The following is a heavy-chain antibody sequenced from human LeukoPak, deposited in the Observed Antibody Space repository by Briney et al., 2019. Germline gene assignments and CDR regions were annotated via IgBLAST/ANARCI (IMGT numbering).Heavy chain of an antibody. CDR3: ARDCSSTSCYSLDY. CDR1: GHTFTGYY. CDR2: INPNSGGT. D-gene: IGHD2-2*02. V-gene: IGHV1-2*02. J-gene: IGHJ4*02. Sequence: ASVKVSCKASGHTFTGYYMHWVRQAPGQGLEWMGWINPNSGGTNYAQKFQGRVTMTRDTSISTAYMELSRLRSDDTAVYYCARDCSSTSCYSLDYWGQGTLVTVSS.